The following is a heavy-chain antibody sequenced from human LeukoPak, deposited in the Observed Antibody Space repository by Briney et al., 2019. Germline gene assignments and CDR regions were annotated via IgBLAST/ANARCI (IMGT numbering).Heavy chain of an antibody. Sequence: GGSLRLSCAASGFTFSSYAMHWVRQAPGKGLEYVSAISSNGGSTYYANSVKGRFTISRDNSKNTLYLQMGSLRAEDMAVYYCARGSPPYYDFWSGYYNDYYYMDVWGKGTTVTVSS. D-gene: IGHD3-3*01. V-gene: IGHV3-64*01. CDR2: ISSNGGST. CDR3: ARGSPPYYDFWSGYYNDYYYMDV. J-gene: IGHJ6*03. CDR1: GFTFSSYA.